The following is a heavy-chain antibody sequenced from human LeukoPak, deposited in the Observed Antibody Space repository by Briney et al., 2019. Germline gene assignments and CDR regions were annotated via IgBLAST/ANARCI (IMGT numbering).Heavy chain of an antibody. CDR2: ISSTSIYI. J-gene: IGHJ5*02. CDR3: ARDPRTLARGVIPAWFDP. D-gene: IGHD3-10*01. V-gene: IGHV3-21*01. CDR1: GFTFSSYS. Sequence: GGSLRLSCAASGFTFSSYSMNWVRQAPGKGLEWVSSISSTSIYIYYADSVKGRFTISRDNAKNSLYLQMNSLRAEDTAVYYCARDPRTLARGVIPAWFDPWGQGTLVTVSS.